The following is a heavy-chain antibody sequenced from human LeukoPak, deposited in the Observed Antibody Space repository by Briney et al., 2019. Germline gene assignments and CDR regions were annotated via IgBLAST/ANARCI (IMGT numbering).Heavy chain of an antibody. Sequence: GGSLRLSCAASGFTFSSYGMHWVRQAPDKGLEWVAVISYDGSNKYYADSVKGRFTISRDNSKNTLYLQMNSLRAEDTAVYYCAKVSLEWSYYYGMDVWGQGTTVTVSS. CDR3: AKVSLEWSYYYGMDV. CDR1: GFTFSSYG. J-gene: IGHJ6*02. CDR2: ISYDGSNK. D-gene: IGHD3-3*01. V-gene: IGHV3-30*18.